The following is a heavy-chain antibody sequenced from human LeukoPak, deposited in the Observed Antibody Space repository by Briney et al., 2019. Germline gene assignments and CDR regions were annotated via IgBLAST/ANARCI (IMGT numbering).Heavy chain of an antibody. CDR3: ARDSTAAAGSYFDY. Sequence: ASVKVSCKAAGFTFIDYCSHWVRQAPGQGPEWMGWIDPNNGATKYAPKFQGRVTITRDTSINTAYMELSSLTSDDTAVYYCARDSTAAAGSYFDYWGQGTLVTVSS. CDR1: GFTFIDYC. J-gene: IGHJ4*02. D-gene: IGHD6-13*01. CDR2: IDPNNGAT. V-gene: IGHV1-2*02.